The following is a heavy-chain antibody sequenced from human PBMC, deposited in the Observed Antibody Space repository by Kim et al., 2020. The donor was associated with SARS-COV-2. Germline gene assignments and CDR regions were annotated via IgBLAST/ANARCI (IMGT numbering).Heavy chain of an antibody. D-gene: IGHD3-10*01. CDR1: GGSFSGYY. CDR2: INHSGST. CDR3: ARRGGITVVRGVRYYYYYGFDV. J-gene: IGHJ6*02. V-gene: IGHV4-34*01. Sequence: SETLSLTCAVYGGSFSGYYWSWIRKPPGKGLEWIGEINHSGSTNYNPSLKSRVTISVDTSKNQFSLKLSSVTAADTAVYYCARRGGITVVRGVRYYYYYGFDVWGQGTPVTVSS.